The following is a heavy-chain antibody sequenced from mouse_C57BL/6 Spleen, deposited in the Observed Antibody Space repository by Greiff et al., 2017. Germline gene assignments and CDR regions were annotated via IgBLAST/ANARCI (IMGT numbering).Heavy chain of an antibody. V-gene: IGHV2-5*01. J-gene: IGHJ1*03. D-gene: IGHD1-1*01. CDR3: ATLYYYGSSYGYFDV. CDR2: LWRGGST. CDR1: GFSLTSYG. Sequence: VQLQQSGPGLVQPSQSLSITCTVSGFSLTSYGVHWVRQSPGKGLEWLGVLWRGGSTDYNAAFMSRLSITKDNSKSQVFFKMNSLQADDTAIYYCATLYYYGSSYGYFDVWGTGTTVTVSS.